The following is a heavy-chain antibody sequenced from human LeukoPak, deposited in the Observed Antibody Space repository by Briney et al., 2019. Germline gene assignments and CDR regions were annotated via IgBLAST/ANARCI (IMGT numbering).Heavy chain of an antibody. CDR3: VRDGGVSGYDLLDY. D-gene: IGHD5-12*01. V-gene: IGHV3-7*01. CDR1: GFTFSHYW. CDR2: INQDGSEE. J-gene: IGHJ4*02. Sequence: GGSLRLSCAASGFTFSHYWMTWVRQAPGKGLEWVAQINQDGSEEYYMDSVKARFTISRDNAKDSVFLQMNSLRAEDTAVYYCVRDGGVSGYDLLDYWGQGTLVTVSS.